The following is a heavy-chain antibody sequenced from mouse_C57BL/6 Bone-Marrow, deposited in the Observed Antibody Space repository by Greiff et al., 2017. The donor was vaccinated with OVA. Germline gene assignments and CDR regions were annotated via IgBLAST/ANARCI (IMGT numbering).Heavy chain of an antibody. V-gene: IGHV7-1*01. Sequence: EVQRVESGGGLVQSGRSLRLSCATSGFTFSDFYMEWVRQAPGKGLEWIAASRNKANDYTTEYSASVKGRFIVSRDTSQSILYLQMNALRAEDTAIYYCARDARTTVVGGNFDYWGQGTTLTVSS. CDR3: ARDARTTVVGGNFDY. D-gene: IGHD1-1*01. CDR1: GFTFSDFY. J-gene: IGHJ2*01. CDR2: SRNKANDYTT.